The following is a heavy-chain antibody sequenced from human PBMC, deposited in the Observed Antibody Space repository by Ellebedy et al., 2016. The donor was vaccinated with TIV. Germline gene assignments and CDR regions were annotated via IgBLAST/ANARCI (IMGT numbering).Heavy chain of an antibody. CDR3: ASRSYEYYYYGMDV. V-gene: IGHV3-30*02. Sequence: PGGSLRLSCAASGFTFSSYGMHWVRQAPGKGLEWVAFVRYDGSRQHYGDSVKGRFTISRDNSKNTLYLHMNSLRAEDTAVYYCASRSYEYYYYGMDVWGQGTTVTVSS. J-gene: IGHJ6*02. CDR2: VRYDGSRQ. CDR1: GFTFSSYG. D-gene: IGHD3-16*01.